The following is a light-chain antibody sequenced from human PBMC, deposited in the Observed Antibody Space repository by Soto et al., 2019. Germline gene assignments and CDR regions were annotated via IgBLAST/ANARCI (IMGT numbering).Light chain of an antibody. V-gene: IGKV3-20*01. Sequence: DIVLTQSPGTLSLSPGERATLSCRASQSVDSRYLAWYQQKPGQAPRLVIHAVSRRATGFPDRFSGSGSGTDFTLTISRLEPEDFADYYCQQYGSSPRYSFGQGTKLEIK. CDR1: QSVDSRY. CDR2: AVS. J-gene: IGKJ2*03. CDR3: QQYGSSPRYS.